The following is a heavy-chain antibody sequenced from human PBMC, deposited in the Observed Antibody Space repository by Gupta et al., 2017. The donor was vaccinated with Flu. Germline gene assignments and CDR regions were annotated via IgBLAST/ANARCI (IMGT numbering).Heavy chain of an antibody. D-gene: IGHD3-22*01. Sequence: EGQLLESGGGLAQPGGSLRLSCAASGSTLRSSARICVRQAPGKGLEWVSAISGSGGSTYYADSVKGRFTISRDNSKNTLYLQMNSLRAEDTAVYYCAKERGYYDSSGYFDYWGQGTLVTVSS. CDR2: ISGSGGST. J-gene: IGHJ4*02. CDR3: AKERGYYDSSGYFDY. V-gene: IGHV3-23*01. CDR1: GSTLRSSA.